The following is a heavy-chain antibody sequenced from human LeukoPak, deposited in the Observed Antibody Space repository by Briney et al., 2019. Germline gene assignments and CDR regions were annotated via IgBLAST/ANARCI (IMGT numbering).Heavy chain of an antibody. D-gene: IGHD3-10*01. CDR3: ARAPAIYASGSFFNV. Sequence: GGSLRLSCVASGFTFSSYAMSWVRQAPGKGLEWVSVIYAGGSTFYADSVKGRFTISRDNSKNTLFLQMNSLRAEDTAVYYCARAPAIYASGSFFNVWGQGTLVTVSS. J-gene: IGHJ4*02. CDR2: IYAGGST. CDR1: GFTFSSYA. V-gene: IGHV3-53*01.